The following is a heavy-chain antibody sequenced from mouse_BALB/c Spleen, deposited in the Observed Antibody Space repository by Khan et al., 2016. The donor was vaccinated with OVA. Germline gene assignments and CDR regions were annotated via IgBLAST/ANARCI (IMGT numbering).Heavy chain of an antibody. CDR3: ARRNYFGYTFAY. D-gene: IGHD1-2*01. CDR2: ISPGSDDT. J-gene: IGHJ3*01. Sequence: QVQLQQSGAELARPGASVKLSCKASGYIFTDYYINWVKQRTGQGLEWIGEISPGSDDTYCNEKFKGKATLTADKSSSTAYMQLSSLTSEDSAVLFGARRNYFGYTFAYWGQGTLVTVSA. CDR1: GYIFTDYY. V-gene: IGHV1-77*01.